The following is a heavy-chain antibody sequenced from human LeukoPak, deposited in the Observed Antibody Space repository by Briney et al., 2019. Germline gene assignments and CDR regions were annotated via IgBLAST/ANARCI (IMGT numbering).Heavy chain of an antibody. CDR2: ISGSGGST. V-gene: IGHV3-23*01. CDR3: AKGTGSYYKGVDY. Sequence: PGGSLRLSCAASGFTFNIYAMRWVRQAPGKGLEWVSAISGSGGSTYYADSVKGRFTISRDNSKNTLYLQMNSLRAEDTAVYYCAKGTGSYYKGVDYWGQGTLVIVSS. J-gene: IGHJ4*02. D-gene: IGHD3-10*01. CDR1: GFTFNIYA.